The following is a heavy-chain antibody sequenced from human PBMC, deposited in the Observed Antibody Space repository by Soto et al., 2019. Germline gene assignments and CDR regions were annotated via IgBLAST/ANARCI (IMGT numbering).Heavy chain of an antibody. CDR1: GGSFSGYY. CDR2: INHSGST. V-gene: IGHV4-34*01. D-gene: IGHD3-16*01. J-gene: IGHJ5*02. Sequence: SETLSLTCAVEGGSFSGYYLSWLRQPPGKGLEWIGEINHSGSTNYNPSLKSRVTISVDTSKNQFSLKLSSVTAADTAVYYCARGTVNDSAWGQGTLVTVSS. CDR3: ARGTVNDSA.